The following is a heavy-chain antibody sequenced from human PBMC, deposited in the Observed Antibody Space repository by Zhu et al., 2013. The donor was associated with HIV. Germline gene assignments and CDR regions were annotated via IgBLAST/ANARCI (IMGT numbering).Heavy chain of an antibody. J-gene: IGHJ6*02. D-gene: IGHD5-12*01. Sequence: QVQLVQSGAEVKKPGSSVKVSCKASGGTFSSYAISWVRQAPGQGLEWMGGIIPIFGTANYAQKFQGRVTITADKSTSTAYMELSSLRSEDTAVYYCARAYSGYDSGGYYYGMDVWGQGTTVTVSS. V-gene: IGHV1-69*06. CDR2: IIPIFGTA. CDR1: GGTFSSYA. CDR3: ARAYSGYDSGGYYYGMDV.